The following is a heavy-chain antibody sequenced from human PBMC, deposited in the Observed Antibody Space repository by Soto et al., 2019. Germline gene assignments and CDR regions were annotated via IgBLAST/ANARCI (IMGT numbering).Heavy chain of an antibody. CDR2: TYYRSKWYN. CDR3: ASLRLGYCSGGSCGRDY. J-gene: IGHJ4*02. Sequence: QVQLQQSGPGLVKPSQTLSLTCAISGDSVSSNSAAWNWIRRSPSRGLEWLGRTYYRSKWYNDYAVSVKSRITINPDTSKNQFSLQLNSVTPEDTAVYYCASLRLGYCSGGSCGRDYWGQGTLVTVSS. CDR1: GDSVSSNSAA. V-gene: IGHV6-1*01. D-gene: IGHD2-15*01.